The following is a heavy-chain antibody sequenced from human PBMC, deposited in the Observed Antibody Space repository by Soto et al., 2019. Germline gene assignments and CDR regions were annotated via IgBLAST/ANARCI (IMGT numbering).Heavy chain of an antibody. Sequence: ASVKVSCKASGYTFTSHGISWLRQAPGQGLEWMGWISGYNGNTKYAQKIQGRVTMTTDTSTSTAYMELRSLRSDDTAVYYCARGKVEMATIFDYWGQGTMVNVSS. D-gene: IGHD5-12*01. J-gene: IGHJ4*02. CDR2: ISGYNGNT. CDR1: GYTFTSHG. CDR3: ARGKVEMATIFDY. V-gene: IGHV1-18*04.